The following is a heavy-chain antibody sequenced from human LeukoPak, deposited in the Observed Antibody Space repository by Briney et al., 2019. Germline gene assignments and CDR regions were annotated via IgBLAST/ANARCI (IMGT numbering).Heavy chain of an antibody. V-gene: IGHV4-34*09. D-gene: IGHD2-15*01. CDR1: GGSFSGYY. CDR3: ARDCSGGSCYGAFDI. Sequence: SETLSLTCAVYGGSFSGYYWSWIRQPPGKGLEWIGYIYDSGSTYYNPSLKSRITISVDTSENRFSLKLSSVTATDTAVYYCARDCSGGSCYGAFDIWGQGTMVTVSS. J-gene: IGHJ3*02. CDR2: IYDSGST.